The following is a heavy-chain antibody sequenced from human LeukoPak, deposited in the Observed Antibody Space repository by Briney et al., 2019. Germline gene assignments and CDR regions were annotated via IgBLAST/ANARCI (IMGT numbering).Heavy chain of an antibody. CDR3: ARDNYSYRLDL. Sequence: PGGSLRLSCAASGFTFTSYAMHWVRQAPGKGPEWVSLLSFDGNTKYYADSVKGRFTISRDNSKNTLYLHMNSLRAEDTAIYYCARDNYSYRLDLWGQGTLVTVSS. D-gene: IGHD2-21*01. J-gene: IGHJ5*02. V-gene: IGHV3-30*04. CDR1: GFTFTSYA. CDR2: LSFDGNTK.